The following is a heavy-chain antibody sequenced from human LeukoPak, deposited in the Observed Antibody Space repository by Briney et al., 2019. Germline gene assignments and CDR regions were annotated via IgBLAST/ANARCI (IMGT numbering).Heavy chain of an antibody. CDR2: ISYDGSNK. CDR3: AKEFDYGDPGDY. Sequence: PGRSLRLTCAASGFTFSGYGMHWVRQAPGKGLEWVAVISYDGSNKYYADSVKGRFTISRDNSKNTLYLQMNSLRAEDTAVYYCAKEFDYGDPGDYWGQGTLVSVSS. D-gene: IGHD4-17*01. CDR1: GFTFSGYG. V-gene: IGHV3-30*18. J-gene: IGHJ4*02.